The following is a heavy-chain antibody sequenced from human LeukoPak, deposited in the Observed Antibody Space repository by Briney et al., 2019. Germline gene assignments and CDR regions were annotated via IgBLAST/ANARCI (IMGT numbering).Heavy chain of an antibody. V-gene: IGHV3-23*01. D-gene: IGHD3-3*01. CDR1: GFTFSSYA. J-gene: IGHJ4*02. CDR3: ASSITIFGVVRSEGSHDY. CDR2: ISGSGGST. Sequence: GGSLRLSCAASGFTFSSYAMSWVRQAPGKGLEWVSAISGSGGSTYYADSVKGRFTISRDNSKNTLYLQMNSLRAEDTAVYYCASSITIFGVVRSEGSHDYWGQGTLVTVSS.